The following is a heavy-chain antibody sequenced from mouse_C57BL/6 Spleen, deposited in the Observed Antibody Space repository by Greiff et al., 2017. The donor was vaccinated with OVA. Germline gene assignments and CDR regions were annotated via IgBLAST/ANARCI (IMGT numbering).Heavy chain of an antibody. Sequence: QVQLQQSGAELVKPGASVKISCKASGYAFSSYWMNWVKQRPGKGLEWIGQIYPGDGDTNYNGKFKGKATLTADKSSSTAYMQLSSLTSEDSAVYFCARRDYGNYAFDYWGQGTTLTVSS. J-gene: IGHJ2*01. V-gene: IGHV1-80*01. CDR2: IYPGDGDT. D-gene: IGHD2-1*01. CDR1: GYAFSSYW. CDR3: ARRDYGNYAFDY.